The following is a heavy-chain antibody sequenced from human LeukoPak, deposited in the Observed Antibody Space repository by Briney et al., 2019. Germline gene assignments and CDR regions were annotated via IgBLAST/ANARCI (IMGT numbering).Heavy chain of an antibody. CDR3: AKDGPIVVPWFWY. Sequence: GGSLRLSCAASGFTVSSNYMSWVRQAPGKGLEWVSVIYSGGSTYYADSVKGRFTISRDNSKNTLYLQMNSLRAEDTAVYYCAKDGPIVVPWFWYWGQGTLVTVSS. CDR1: GFTVSSNY. V-gene: IGHV3-53*01. CDR2: IYSGGST. J-gene: IGHJ4*02. D-gene: IGHD2-2*01.